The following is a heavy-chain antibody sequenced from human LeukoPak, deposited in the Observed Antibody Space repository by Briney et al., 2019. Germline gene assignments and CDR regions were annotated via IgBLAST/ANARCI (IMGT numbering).Heavy chain of an antibody. CDR3: ARLRLADLYRFDP. CDR1: CGSINSGGYY. Sequence: PSQTLSLTCTVSCGSINSGGYYWSWIRQHPGKGLEWIGYIYYSGSTYYNPSLKSRVTISVDTSKNQFSLNLISVTAADTAMYYCARLRLADLYRFDPWGQGTLVTVSS. J-gene: IGHJ5*02. CDR2: IYYSGST. V-gene: IGHV4-31*03. D-gene: IGHD2-21*01.